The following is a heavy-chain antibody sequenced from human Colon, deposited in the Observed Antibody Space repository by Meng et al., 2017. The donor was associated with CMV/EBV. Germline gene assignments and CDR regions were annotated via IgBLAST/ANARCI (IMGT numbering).Heavy chain of an antibody. V-gene: IGHV3-74*03. J-gene: IGHJ4*02. Sequence: GESLKISCAASGFTFSSHWMHWVRQAPGKGLVSVSRINTDGSYVTYADSMKGRFTISRDNSKNTLYLQVDSLRPEDTATYYCASTIAAAGLDYWGQGTLVTVSS. D-gene: IGHD6-13*01. CDR3: ASTIAAAGLDY. CDR1: GFTFSSHW. CDR2: INTDGSYV.